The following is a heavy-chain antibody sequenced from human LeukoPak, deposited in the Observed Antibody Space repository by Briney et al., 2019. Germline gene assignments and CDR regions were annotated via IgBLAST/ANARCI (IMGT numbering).Heavy chain of an antibody. D-gene: IGHD1-26*01. CDR3: ARAPEWGKANYYYYMDV. CDR1: GYTFTSYD. CDR2: MNPNSGNT. V-gene: IGHV1-8*01. Sequence: ASVKVSCKASGYTFTSYDIDWVRQATGQGLEGMGWMNPNSGNTGYAQKFQGRVTMTRHASISRVYMELSSLRSEDTAVYYCARAPEWGKANYYYYMDVWGKGTTVTVSS. J-gene: IGHJ6*03.